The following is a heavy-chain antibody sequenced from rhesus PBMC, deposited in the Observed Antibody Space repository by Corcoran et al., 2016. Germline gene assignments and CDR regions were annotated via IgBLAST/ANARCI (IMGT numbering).Heavy chain of an antibody. Sequence: QVKLQQWGEGLVKPSETLSLTCAVYGGSISGYYYWSWSRPAPGKGLEWIGSIDGNRASSTYNPSLKNRVTISKDTSKNQFSLKLSSVTAADTAVYYCARAGSGYYYGLDSWGQGVVVTVSS. CDR2: IDGNRASS. J-gene: IGHJ6*01. CDR1: GGSISGYYY. CDR3: ARAGSGYYYGLDS. D-gene: IGHD2-21*01. V-gene: IGHV4-73*01.